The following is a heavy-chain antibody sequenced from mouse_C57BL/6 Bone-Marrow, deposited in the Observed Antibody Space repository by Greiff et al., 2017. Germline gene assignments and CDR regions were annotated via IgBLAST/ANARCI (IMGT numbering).Heavy chain of an antibody. J-gene: IGHJ2*01. D-gene: IGHD1-1*01. Sequence: EVQLQQSGAELVKPGASVKLSCTASGFNIKDYYIHWVKQRTEQGLEWIGRIDPEDGETKYAPKFQDKATITADTSSKTAYLQLSSLTSEDTAVYYCTRSLIYYGTNYWGQGTTLTGSS. CDR2: IDPEDGET. CDR1: GFNIKDYY. CDR3: TRSLIYYGTNY. V-gene: IGHV14-2*01.